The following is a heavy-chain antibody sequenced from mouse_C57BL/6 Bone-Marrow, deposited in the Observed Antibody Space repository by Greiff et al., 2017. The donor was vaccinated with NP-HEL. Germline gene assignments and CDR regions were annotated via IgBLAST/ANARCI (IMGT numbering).Heavy chain of an antibody. V-gene: IGHV1-69*01. CDR1: GYTFTSYW. D-gene: IGHD2-1*01. Sequence: VQLQQPGAELVMPGASVKLSCKASGYTFTSYWMHWVKQRPGQGLEWIGEIDPSDSYTNYNQKFKGKSTLTVDKSSSTAYMQLSSLTSEDSAVYYCAREGYGNPWFAYWGQGTLVTVSA. CDR2: IDPSDSYT. J-gene: IGHJ3*01. CDR3: AREGYGNPWFAY.